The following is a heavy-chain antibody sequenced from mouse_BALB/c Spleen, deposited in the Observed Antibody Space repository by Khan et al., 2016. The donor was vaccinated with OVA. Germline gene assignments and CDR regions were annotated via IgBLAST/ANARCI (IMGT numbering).Heavy chain of an antibody. CDR2: INPHIGET. Sequence: EVQLQQSGPELVRPGASVKISCKASGYSFTGYFMNWVMQRHGKSLEWIGRINPHIGETFYNQRFKDKATLNVDESSSTAHMELRSLASEDSAVYYCTRIYRSDFDYWGQGTTLTVSS. CDR3: TRIYRSDFDY. J-gene: IGHJ2*01. CDR1: GYSFTGYF. V-gene: IGHV1-20*02. D-gene: IGHD1-1*01.